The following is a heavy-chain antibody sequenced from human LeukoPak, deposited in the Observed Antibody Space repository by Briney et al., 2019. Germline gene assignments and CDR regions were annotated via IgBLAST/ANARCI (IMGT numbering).Heavy chain of an antibody. D-gene: IGHD5-18*01. CDR2: IYYTGTT. CDR1: NGSISSFY. J-gene: IGHJ4*02. Sequence: SETLSLTCTVSNGSISSFYWTWIRQPPGKGLEWIGYIYYTGTTDYNPSLKSRVTISVDTSKNQFSLKLSSVTAADTAVYYCARGYGRYFDYWGQGALVTVSS. CDR3: ARGYGRYFDY. V-gene: IGHV4-59*01.